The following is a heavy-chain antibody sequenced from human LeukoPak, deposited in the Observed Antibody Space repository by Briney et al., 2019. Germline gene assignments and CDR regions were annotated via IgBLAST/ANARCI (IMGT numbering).Heavy chain of an antibody. V-gene: IGHV1-2*02. Sequence: ASVKLSCKASGYTFTGYYMHWVRQPPRQGLEWVGWINPTSGGTNYAQKFQGRVTMTRDTSISTAYMELSRLRSDDTAVYYCARAGKGYCSGTSCLPIDYWGQGTLVTVSS. J-gene: IGHJ4*02. CDR2: INPTSGGT. CDR1: GYTFTGYY. CDR3: ARAGKGYCSGTSCLPIDY. D-gene: IGHD2-2*01.